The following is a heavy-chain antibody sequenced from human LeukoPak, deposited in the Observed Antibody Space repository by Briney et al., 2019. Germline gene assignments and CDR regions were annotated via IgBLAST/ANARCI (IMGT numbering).Heavy chain of an antibody. CDR2: INHSGST. J-gene: IGHJ4*02. D-gene: IGHD2-2*01. CDR1: GGSFSGYY. Sequence: SETLSLTCAVYGGSFSGYYWSWIRQPPGKGLEWIGEINHSGSTNYNPSLKSRVTISVDTSKNQFSLKLSSVTAADTAVYYCARAEDIVVVPAAKKGAHDYWGQGTLVTVSS. CDR3: ARAEDIVVVPAAKKGAHDY. V-gene: IGHV4-34*01.